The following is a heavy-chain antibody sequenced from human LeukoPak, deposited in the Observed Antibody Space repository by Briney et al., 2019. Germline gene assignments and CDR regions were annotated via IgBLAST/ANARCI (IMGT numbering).Heavy chain of an antibody. CDR1: GFTFSTYV. CDR2: ITGSGGST. CDR3: ARYTTDRTENDY. D-gene: IGHD1-1*01. Sequence: GGSLRLSCAASGFTFSTYVVNWVRQAPGKGLEWVSTITGSGGSTYYADSVKGRFTISRDNSKNTLYLQMTSLRAEDTALYYCARYTTDRTENDYWGQGTLVTVSS. J-gene: IGHJ4*02. V-gene: IGHV3-23*01.